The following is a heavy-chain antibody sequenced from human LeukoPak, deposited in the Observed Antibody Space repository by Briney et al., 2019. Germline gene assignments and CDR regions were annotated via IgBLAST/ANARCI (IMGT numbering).Heavy chain of an antibody. J-gene: IGHJ5*02. CDR2: IYYSGST. V-gene: IGHV4-39*01. CDR1: GGSISSSNYY. D-gene: IGHD3-22*01. Sequence: SETLSLTCTVSGGSISSSNYYWGWIRQSPGKGLEWIGSIYYSGSTYYNPSLRSRVTISVDTSNNQFSLKLTSATAADTADYYCARQDYSDGSGYVYWFDPWGQGTLVTVSS. CDR3: ARQDYSDGSGYVYWFDP.